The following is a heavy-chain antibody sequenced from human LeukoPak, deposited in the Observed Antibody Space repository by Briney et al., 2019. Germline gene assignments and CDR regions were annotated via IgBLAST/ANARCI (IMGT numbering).Heavy chain of an antibody. Sequence: PGGSLRLSCAASTFTFGSYAINWVRLAPGKGLEWVSAISSGSDYIYYADSVKGRFTITRDNAKNSLSLQMNSLRAEDTAVYYCARSSGSYYLKHGFDLWGQGTKVTVSS. CDR3: ARSSGSYYLKHGFDL. V-gene: IGHV3-21*01. CDR2: ISSGSDYI. CDR1: TFTFGSYA. D-gene: IGHD3-10*01. J-gene: IGHJ3*01.